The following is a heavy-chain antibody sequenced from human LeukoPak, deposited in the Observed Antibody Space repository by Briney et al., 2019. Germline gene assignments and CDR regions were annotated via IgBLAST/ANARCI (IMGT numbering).Heavy chain of an antibody. CDR2: IRASGRTT. CDR1: GFNFGNYG. CDR3: AKTMVRGSRFDY. J-gene: IGHJ4*02. V-gene: IGHV3-23*01. D-gene: IGHD3-10*01. Sequence: GGSLRLSCAASGFNFGNYGMNWVRQAPGRGLEWVSGIRASGRTTDYADSVKGRFTISRDNSKNTLYLQMNSLRAEDTAVYYCAKTMVRGSRFDYWGQGTLVTVSS.